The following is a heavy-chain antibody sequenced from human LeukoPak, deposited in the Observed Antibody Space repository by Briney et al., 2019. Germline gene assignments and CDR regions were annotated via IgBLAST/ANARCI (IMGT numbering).Heavy chain of an antibody. V-gene: IGHV3-15*01. J-gene: IGHJ4*02. D-gene: IGHD3-10*01. CDR1: GFTFSSYA. CDR3: TTKRLDDYYGSGSSDY. CDR2: IKSKTDGGTT. Sequence: GGSLRLSCAASGFTFSSYAMHWVRQAPGKGLEWVGRIKSKTDGGTTDYAAPVKGRFTFSRDDSKNTLYLQMNSLKTEDTAVYYCTTKRLDDYYGSGSSDYWGQGTLVTVSS.